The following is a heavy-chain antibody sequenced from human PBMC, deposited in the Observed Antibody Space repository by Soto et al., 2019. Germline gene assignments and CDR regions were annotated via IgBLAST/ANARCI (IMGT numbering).Heavy chain of an antibody. CDR2: IDEYGKTI. J-gene: IGHJ4*02. V-gene: IGHV3-74*01. D-gene: IGHD1-26*01. Sequence: EVQLVESGGGLVQPGGSLSLSCAASGFTFSIYWMHWVRQVPAKGLLWVSGIDEYGKTINYADSVRGLFTISRDNARNTLYLEINSLRPEDTALYYCTRDIVGKGADWGPGVRVTVYS. CDR3: TRDIVGKGAD. CDR1: GFTFSIYW.